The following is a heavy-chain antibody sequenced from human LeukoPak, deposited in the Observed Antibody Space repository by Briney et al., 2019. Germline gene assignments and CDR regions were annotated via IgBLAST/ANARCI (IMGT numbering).Heavy chain of an antibody. CDR3: VRGVPVTPGIDY. Sequence: QAGGSLRLSCAASGFTFSNYCMHWVRQPPGKGLVWVSQICTDETTIRSADSVEGRYTISRDNAKNTLYLQMSSLRVEDTAVYYCVRGVPVTPGIDYWGQGTLVTVSS. V-gene: IGHV3-74*01. CDR1: GFTFSNYC. J-gene: IGHJ4*02. D-gene: IGHD2-2*01. CDR2: ICTDETTI.